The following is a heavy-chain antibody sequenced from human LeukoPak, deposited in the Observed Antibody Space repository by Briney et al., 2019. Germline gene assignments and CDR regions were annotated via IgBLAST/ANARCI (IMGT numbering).Heavy chain of an antibody. J-gene: IGHJ4*02. Sequence: GGSLRLSCAASGFTFSSYAMSWVRQAPGKGLEWVSAISGSGGSTYYADSVKGRFTISRDNSKNTLYLQMNSLRAEDTAVYYCAKVTADYVWGSYRYKGFDYWGQGTLVTVSS. CDR3: AKVTADYVWGSYRYKGFDY. V-gene: IGHV3-23*01. CDR2: ISGSGGST. CDR1: GFTFSSYA. D-gene: IGHD3-16*02.